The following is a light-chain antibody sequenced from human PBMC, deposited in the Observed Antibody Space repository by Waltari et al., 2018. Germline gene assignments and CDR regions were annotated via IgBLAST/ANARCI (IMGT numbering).Light chain of an antibody. J-gene: IGKJ4*01. CDR1: QSVDNDY. V-gene: IGKV3-20*01. CDR3: QQYSSPPLT. CDR2: VAS. Sequence: EIVLTQSPGTLSLSPGERATLFCRASQSVDNDYVAWYQQKPGQAPRLLMFVASSRATGIPARFSGSGSVTDFTLTISRLEPEDFAVYYCQQYSSPPLTFGGGTRVEI.